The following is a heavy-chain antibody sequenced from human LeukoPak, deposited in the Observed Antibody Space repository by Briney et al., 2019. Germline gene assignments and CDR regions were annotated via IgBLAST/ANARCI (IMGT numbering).Heavy chain of an antibody. J-gene: IGHJ4*02. Sequence: KPSETLSLTCTVSGGSISNYYWSWLRQPPGKGLEWIGSTYYSGSTNYNSSLKSRVTISVDTSKNQFSLKLSSVTAADTAVYYCARIGSSGWPNFDYWGQGTLVTVSS. V-gene: IGHV4-59*01. CDR2: TYYSGST. D-gene: IGHD6-19*01. CDR3: ARIGSSGWPNFDY. CDR1: GGSISNYY.